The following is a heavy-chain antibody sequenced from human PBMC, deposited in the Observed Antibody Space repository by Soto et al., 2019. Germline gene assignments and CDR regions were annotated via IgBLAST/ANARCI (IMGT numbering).Heavy chain of an antibody. D-gene: IGHD1-26*01. Sequence: SETLSLTCTVSGGSISSGDYYWSWIRQPPGKCLEWIGYIYYSGSTYYNPSLKSRVTISVDTSKNQFSLKLSSVTAADTAVYYCARGRWIRRILYGMDVWGQGTTVTVYS. CDR1: GGSISSGDYY. CDR2: IYYSGST. V-gene: IGHV4-30-4*01. CDR3: ARGRWIRRILYGMDV. J-gene: IGHJ6*02.